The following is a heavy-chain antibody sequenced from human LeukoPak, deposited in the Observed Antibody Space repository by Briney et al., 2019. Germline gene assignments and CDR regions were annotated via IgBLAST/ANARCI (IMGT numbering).Heavy chain of an antibody. V-gene: IGHV4-59*08. CDR2: IYYSGST. CDR3: ARSGSGWANWFDP. Sequence: PSETLSLTCTVSGGSISSYYWSWIRQPPGKGREWIGYIYYSGSTNYNPSLKSRVTISVDTSKNQFSLKLSSVTAADTAVYYCARSGSGWANWFDPWGQGTLVTVSS. D-gene: IGHD6-19*01. CDR1: GGSISSYY. J-gene: IGHJ5*02.